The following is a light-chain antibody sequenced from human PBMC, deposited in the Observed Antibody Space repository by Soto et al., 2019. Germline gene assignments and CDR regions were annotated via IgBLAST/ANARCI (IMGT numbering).Light chain of an antibody. V-gene: IGKV3-20*01. J-gene: IGKJ1*01. CDR3: QQYGSSR. CDR1: QSVSSSY. Sequence: EIVLTQSPGTLSLSPGERATLSCRASQSVSSSYLAWYQQKPGQAPRLLIYGASSRATGIPDRFSGSGSGTDFTLTISRLEPEDFAVCYCQQYGSSRFGQGTKVEIK. CDR2: GAS.